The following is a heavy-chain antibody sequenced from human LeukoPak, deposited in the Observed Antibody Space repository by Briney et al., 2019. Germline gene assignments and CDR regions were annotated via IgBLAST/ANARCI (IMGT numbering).Heavy chain of an antibody. Sequence: ASVKVSCKASGYTFTSYYMHLVRQGHGQGLEWMGIINPSGGSTSYAQKFQGRVTMTRDTSTNTVYMELSSLRSEDTAVFYCVRGASSIAALNPFWYFDLWGRGTLATVSS. D-gene: IGHD6-6*01. J-gene: IGHJ2*01. CDR3: VRGASSIAALNPFWYFDL. CDR2: INPSGGST. CDR1: GYTFTSYY. V-gene: IGHV1-46*01.